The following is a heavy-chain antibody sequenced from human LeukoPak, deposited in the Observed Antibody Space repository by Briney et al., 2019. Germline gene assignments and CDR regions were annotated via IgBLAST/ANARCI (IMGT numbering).Heavy chain of an antibody. CDR1: GGTFSSYA. V-gene: IGHV1-2*02. CDR3: ARSRTMITFGGVVDY. CDR2: INPNSGGT. J-gene: IGHJ4*02. D-gene: IGHD3-16*01. Sequence: ASVKVSCKASGGTFSSYAISWVRQAPGQGLEWMGWINPNSGGTNYAQKFQGRVTMTRDTSISTAYMELSRLRSDDTAVYYCARSRTMITFGGVVDYWGQGTLVTVSS.